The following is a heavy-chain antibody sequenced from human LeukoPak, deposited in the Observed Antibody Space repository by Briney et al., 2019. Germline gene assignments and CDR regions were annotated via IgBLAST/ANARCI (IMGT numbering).Heavy chain of an antibody. Sequence: SETLSLTCTVSGGSISSSSYYWGWIRQPPGKGLEWIGNIYYTGNTYYNPSLQSRVTISVDTSKNQFSLKLSSVTAADTAVYYCARRTRGYSYGYVDYWGQGTMVTVSS. J-gene: IGHJ4*02. CDR2: IYYTGNT. CDR1: GGSISSSSYY. CDR3: ARRTRGYSYGYVDY. V-gene: IGHV4-39*07. D-gene: IGHD5-18*01.